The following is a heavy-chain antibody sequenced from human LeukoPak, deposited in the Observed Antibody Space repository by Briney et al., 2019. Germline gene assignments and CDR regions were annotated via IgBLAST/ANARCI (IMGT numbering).Heavy chain of an antibody. V-gene: IGHV1-58*02. CDR1: GFTFTSSA. CDR2: IVVGSGNT. J-gene: IGHJ4*02. Sequence: ASVKVSCKASGFTFTSSAMQWVRQARGQRLEWIGWIVVGSGNTNYAQKFQERVTITRDMSTSTPYMELSSLRSEDTAVYYCAAASYYDFWSGYSLYSWGQGTLVTVSS. D-gene: IGHD3-3*01. CDR3: AAASYYDFWSGYSLYS.